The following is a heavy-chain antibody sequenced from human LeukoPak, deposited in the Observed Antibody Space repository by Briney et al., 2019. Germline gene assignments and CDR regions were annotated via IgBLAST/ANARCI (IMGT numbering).Heavy chain of an antibody. V-gene: IGHV1-2*02. CDR2: INPNSGGT. Sequence: ASVKVSCKASGYTFTGYYMHWVRQAPGQGLEWMGWINPNSGGTNYAQKFQGRVTMTRDTSISTAYMELSRLRSDDTAVYYCALIAAAGKYFQHWGQGTLVTVSS. J-gene: IGHJ1*01. CDR1: GYTFTGYY. CDR3: ALIAAAGKYFQH. D-gene: IGHD6-13*01.